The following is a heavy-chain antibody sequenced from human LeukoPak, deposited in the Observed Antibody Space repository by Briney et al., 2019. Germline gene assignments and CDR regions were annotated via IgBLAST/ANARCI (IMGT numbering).Heavy chain of an antibody. D-gene: IGHD3-16*01. Sequence: PGGSLRLSCVASGFTLSRYWMHWVRQVPGKGLERVSRINEDASTITYADSVKGRFTISRDNAKNTLYLRMNSLRAEDTAVYFCVRDLILVWTPGDDFDHWGQGTLVTVSS. CDR2: INEDASTI. CDR3: VRDLILVWTPGDDFDH. CDR1: GFTLSRYW. V-gene: IGHV3-74*03. J-gene: IGHJ4*02.